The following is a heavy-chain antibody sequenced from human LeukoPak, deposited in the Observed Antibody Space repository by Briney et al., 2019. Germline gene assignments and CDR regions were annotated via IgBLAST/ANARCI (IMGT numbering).Heavy chain of an antibody. CDR1: GFTFSSYG. Sequence: SGGSLRLSCAASGFTFSSYGMHWVRQAPGKGLEWVAFIRNDGSNKYYADSVKGRFTISRDNSKNTLYLQMNSLKTEDTAVYYCTTEASGLIREQQLVSNWGQGTLVTVSS. V-gene: IGHV3-30*02. J-gene: IGHJ4*02. CDR3: TTEASGLIREQQLVSN. CDR2: IRNDGSNK. D-gene: IGHD6-13*01.